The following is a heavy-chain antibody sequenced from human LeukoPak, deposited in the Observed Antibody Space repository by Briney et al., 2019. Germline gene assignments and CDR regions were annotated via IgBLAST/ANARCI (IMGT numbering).Heavy chain of an antibody. Sequence: GGSVSLSCGPSGFTFSSYAMRWARLPPGGGLECVSDNSGSGGNTYYAHSVEGRFTISRDNSKNTLYLQMNSLRAEDTAVYYCAKSRGYGSGSTTYAFYIWGQGKRATVSS. CDR1: GFTFSSYA. CDR3: AKSRGYGSGSTTYAFYI. J-gene: IGHJ3*02. D-gene: IGHD3-10*01. CDR2: NSGSGGNT. V-gene: IGHV3-23*01.